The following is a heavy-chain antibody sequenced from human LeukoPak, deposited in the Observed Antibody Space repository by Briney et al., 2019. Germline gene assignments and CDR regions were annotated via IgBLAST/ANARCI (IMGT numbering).Heavy chain of an antibody. Sequence: RGSLRLSCAASGFTFSSYGMHWVRQAPGKGLEWVAVIWYDGSNKYYADSVKGRFTISRDNSKNTLYLQMNSLRAEDTAVYYCARDSSTLNWFDPWGQGTLVTVSS. CDR1: GFTFSSYG. CDR3: ARDSSTLNWFDP. V-gene: IGHV3-33*01. CDR2: IWYDGSNK. J-gene: IGHJ5*02. D-gene: IGHD6-13*01.